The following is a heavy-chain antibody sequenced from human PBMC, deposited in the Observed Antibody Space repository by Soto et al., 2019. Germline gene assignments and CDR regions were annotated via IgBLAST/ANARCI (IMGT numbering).Heavy chain of an antibody. CDR2: ISGSGGST. D-gene: IGHD2-8*01. CDR3: ARNPPQLGYCTNGVCSPFDY. V-gene: IGHV3-23*01. CDR1: GFTFSSYA. J-gene: IGHJ4*02. Sequence: GGSLRLSCAASGFTFSSYAMSWVRQAPGKGLEWFSAISGSGGSTYYADSVKGRFTISRDNSKNTLYLQMNSLRAEDTAVYYCARNPPQLGYCTNGVCSPFDYWGQGTLVTVSS.